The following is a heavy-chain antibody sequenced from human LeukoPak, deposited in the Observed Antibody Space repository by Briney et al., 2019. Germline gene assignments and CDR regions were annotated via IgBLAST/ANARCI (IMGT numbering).Heavy chain of an antibody. CDR1: GFTFTDYA. Sequence: GGSLRLSCAASGFTFTDYAVTWVRQAPGKGLEWVSGINTNGDRTSYADSVKGRFTISRDNSKNTLYLQMNSLRAEDTAVYYCARVGQDFWSPPDYWGQGTLDTVSS. CDR2: INTNGDRT. V-gene: IGHV3-23*01. D-gene: IGHD3-3*01. J-gene: IGHJ4*02. CDR3: ARVGQDFWSPPDY.